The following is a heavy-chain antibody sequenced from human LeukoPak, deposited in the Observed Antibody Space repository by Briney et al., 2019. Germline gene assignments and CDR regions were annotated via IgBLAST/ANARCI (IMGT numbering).Heavy chain of an antibody. CDR2: ISGSGGST. D-gene: IGHD5-18*01. CDR3: AKGRAAMGYFDY. J-gene: IGHJ4*02. V-gene: IGHV3-23*01. CDR1: GFTFNSYA. Sequence: GGSLRLSCAASGFTFNSYAMSWVRQAPGKGLEWVSAISGSGGSTYYADSVKGRFTISRDNSKNTLYLQMNSLRAEDTAVYYCAKGRAAMGYFDYWGQGTLVTVSS.